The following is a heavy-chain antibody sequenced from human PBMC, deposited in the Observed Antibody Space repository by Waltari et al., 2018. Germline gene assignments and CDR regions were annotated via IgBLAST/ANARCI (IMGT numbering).Heavy chain of an antibody. J-gene: IGHJ5*02. CDR2: IYHSGST. CDR3: ARVPSAGSCSWTGWFDP. CDR1: GGSISSSNW. D-gene: IGHD6-13*01. Sequence: QVQLQESGPGLVKPSGTLSLTCAVSGGSISSSNWWSWVRQPPGKGLEWIGEIYHSGSTTSNPARMSRVTISVDKSKNQLSLRLSSVTAADTAVDYCARVPSAGSCSWTGWFDPWGQGTLVTVSS. V-gene: IGHV4-4*02.